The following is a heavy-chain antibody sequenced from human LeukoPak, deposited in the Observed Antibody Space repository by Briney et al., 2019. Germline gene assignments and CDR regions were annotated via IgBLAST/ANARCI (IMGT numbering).Heavy chain of an antibody. Sequence: PGGSLRLSCAASGFTFSGSAIHWVRQASGKGLEWVGRIRGKADTYPTAYAASVRGRFTISRDDSKNTAYLQMNSLKSEDTAVYYCTRSDYWGQGTLVTVSS. CDR2: IRGKADTYPT. J-gene: IGHJ4*02. CDR1: GFTFSGSA. V-gene: IGHV3-73*01. CDR3: TRSDY.